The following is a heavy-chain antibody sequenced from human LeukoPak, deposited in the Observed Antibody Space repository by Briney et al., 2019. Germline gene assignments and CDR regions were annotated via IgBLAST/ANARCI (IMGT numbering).Heavy chain of an antibody. CDR2: IYYSGST. CDR1: GGSISSSSYY. CDR3: ARYGLRRDAFDI. Sequence: MTSETLSLTCTVSGGSISSSSYYWGWIRQPPGKGLEWIGSIYYSGSTYYNPSLKSRVTISVDTSKTQFSLKLSSVTAADTAVYYCARYGLRRDAFDIWGQGTMVTVSS. V-gene: IGHV4-39*01. J-gene: IGHJ3*02. D-gene: IGHD3-16*01.